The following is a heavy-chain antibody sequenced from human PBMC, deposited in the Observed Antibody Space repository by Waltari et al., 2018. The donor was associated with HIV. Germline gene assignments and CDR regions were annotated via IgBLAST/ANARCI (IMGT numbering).Heavy chain of an antibody. D-gene: IGHD3-22*01. CDR2: IRYDGSNE. V-gene: IGHV3-30*02. Sequence: QVQLVESGGGVVQPGGSLRLSCAASGFTSSSYGMHWVRQAPGRGLEWVAFIRYDGSNEYYADSVKGRFTISRDNSKNTLYLQMNSLRAEDTAVYYCAKPRHYYDSSGLDYWGQGTLVTVSS. J-gene: IGHJ4*02. CDR3: AKPRHYYDSSGLDY. CDR1: GFTSSSYG.